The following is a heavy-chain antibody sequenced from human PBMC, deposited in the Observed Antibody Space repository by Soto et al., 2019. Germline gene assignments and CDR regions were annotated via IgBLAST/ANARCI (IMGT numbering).Heavy chain of an antibody. CDR3: AREVVLLWPRGMDV. CDR2: INAGNGNT. CDR1: GYTFTSYA. V-gene: IGHV1-3*01. J-gene: IGHJ6*02. Sequence: QVQLVQSGAEVKKPGASVKVSCKASGYTFTSYAMHWVRQAPGQRLEWMGWINAGNGNTKYSQKFQGRVTTTRDTSASTAYIVLSSLRSEDTAVYYCAREVVLLWPRGMDVWGQGTTVTVSS. D-gene: IGHD3-10*01.